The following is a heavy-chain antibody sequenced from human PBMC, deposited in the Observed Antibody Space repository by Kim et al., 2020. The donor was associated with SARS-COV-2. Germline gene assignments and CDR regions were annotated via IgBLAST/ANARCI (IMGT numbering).Heavy chain of an antibody. V-gene: IGHV4-59*01. Sequence: SETLSLTCTVSGGSISSYYWSWVRQPQGKGLEWVGYINYSGSTNYYSSLKSRVTISVDASKNQFSLNLRSVTAAATAASYYSRSLLYSGYDLADYYYYG. CDR1: GGSISSYY. D-gene: IGHD5-12*01. CDR2: INYSGST. J-gene: IGHJ6*01. CDR3: SRSLLYSGYDLADYYYYG.